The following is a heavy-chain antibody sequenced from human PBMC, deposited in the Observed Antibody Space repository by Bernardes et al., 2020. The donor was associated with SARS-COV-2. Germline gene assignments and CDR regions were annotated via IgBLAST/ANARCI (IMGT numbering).Heavy chain of an antibody. Sequence: GGSLRLSCAASGFTVSSTYMSWVRQAPGKGLECVSFFYSGDSTYYADSVKGRFTISRDNSKNTLYLQMNSLRAEDTAMYFCSRALSVCYDYWGQGTLVTVSS. CDR1: GFTVSSTY. CDR2: FYSGDST. V-gene: IGHV3-66*02. CDR3: SRALSVCYDY. D-gene: IGHD2-8*01. J-gene: IGHJ4*02.